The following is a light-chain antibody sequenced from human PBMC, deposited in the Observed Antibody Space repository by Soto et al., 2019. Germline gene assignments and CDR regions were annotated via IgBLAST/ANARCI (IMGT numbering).Light chain of an antibody. V-gene: IGKV3-20*01. Sequence: DIVCTHSPAHLSLSPGERATLSCRASQSVSSYLAWYQQKPGQAPRLLIYDASNRATGTPDRFSGSGSGTDFTLTIIRLEPDDFAVYYCHQYCSSAGTFGQGTKVDIK. J-gene: IGKJ1*01. CDR3: HQYCSSAGT. CDR1: QSVSSY. CDR2: DAS.